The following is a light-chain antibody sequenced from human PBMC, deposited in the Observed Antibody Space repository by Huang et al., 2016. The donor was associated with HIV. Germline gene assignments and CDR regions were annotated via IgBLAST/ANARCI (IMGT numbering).Light chain of an antibody. CDR1: QSVATN. CDR3: QQYHNWPYT. Sequence: EIIMTQSPSTLPLSPGEGASLSCRANQSVATNLAWYLHRPGQSPRILIFGASPRASWRPGRFSGSGSGTQFTLTVSGLQSEDFAVYYCQQYHNWPYTFGQGTKLEI. V-gene: IGKV3-15*01. CDR2: GAS. J-gene: IGKJ2*01.